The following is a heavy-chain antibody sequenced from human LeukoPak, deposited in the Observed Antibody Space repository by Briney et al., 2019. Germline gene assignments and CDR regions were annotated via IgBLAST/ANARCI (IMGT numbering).Heavy chain of an antibody. CDR2: ISSSGSTI. V-gene: IGHV3-11*01. J-gene: IGHJ6*02. CDR3: ARVVSSGYRHYYGMDV. CDR1: GFTFSDYY. Sequence: GGSLRLSCAASGFTFSDYYMSWIRQAPGKGLEWVSYISSSGSTIYYADSVKGRFTISRDNAKNSLYLQMNSLRAEDTAVYYCARVVSSGYRHYYGMDVWGQGTTVTVSS. D-gene: IGHD3-22*01.